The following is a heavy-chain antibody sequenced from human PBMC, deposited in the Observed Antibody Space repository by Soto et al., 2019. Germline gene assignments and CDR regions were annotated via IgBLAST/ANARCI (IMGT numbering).Heavy chain of an antibody. CDR3: AKARDYDFWSGYLYYFDY. D-gene: IGHD3-3*01. V-gene: IGHV3-23*01. Sequence: RLSCAASGFTFSSYAMSWVRQAPGKGLEWVSAISGSGGSTYYADSVKGRFTISRDNSKNTLYLQMNSLRAEDTAVYYCAKARDYDFWSGYLYYFDYWGQGTLVTVSS. CDR2: ISGSGGST. CDR1: GFTFSSYA. J-gene: IGHJ4*02.